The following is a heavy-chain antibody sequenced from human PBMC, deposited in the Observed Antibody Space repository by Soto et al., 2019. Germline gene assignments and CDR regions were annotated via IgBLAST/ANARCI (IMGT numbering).Heavy chain of an antibody. CDR1: GFSFSSYA. V-gene: IGHV3-23*01. CDR3: AFGRAGEVLVPFDY. Sequence: GGSLRLSCAASGFSFSSYAMTWVRQAPGKGLEWVSAISGSGSNTYYADSVKGRFTFSRDNSKNTLYLQMNSLRAEDTAVYYCAFGRAGEVLVPFDYWGQGTLVTVSS. CDR2: ISGSGSNT. D-gene: IGHD3-3*01. J-gene: IGHJ4*02.